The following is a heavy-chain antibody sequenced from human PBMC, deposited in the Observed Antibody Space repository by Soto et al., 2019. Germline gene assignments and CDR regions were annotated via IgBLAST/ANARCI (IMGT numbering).Heavy chain of an antibody. CDR1: GYTFTSYD. CDR2: MNPNSGNT. Sequence: ASVKVSCKASGYTFTSYDINWVRQATGQGLEWMGWMNPNSGNTGYAQKFQGRVTMTRNTSIRTAYMELSSLRSEDTAVYYCARVMSDKDVWGNWFDPWGQGTMVTVYS. V-gene: IGHV1-8*01. J-gene: IGHJ5*02. CDR3: ARVMSDKDVWGNWFDP. D-gene: IGHD3-16*01.